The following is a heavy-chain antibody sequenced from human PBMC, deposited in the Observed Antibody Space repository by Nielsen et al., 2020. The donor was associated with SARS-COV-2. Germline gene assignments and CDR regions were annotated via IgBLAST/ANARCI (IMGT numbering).Heavy chain of an antibody. Sequence: GESLKISCAASGFTFSSYWLSWVRQAPGKGLEWVANIKQDGSEKYYADSVKGRFAISRDNAKNSLSLQMNSLRAEDTAVYYCARDRDAHFDYWGQGTLVTVSS. CDR2: IKQDGSEK. CDR3: ARDRDAHFDY. CDR1: GFTFSSYW. J-gene: IGHJ4*02. V-gene: IGHV3-7*01.